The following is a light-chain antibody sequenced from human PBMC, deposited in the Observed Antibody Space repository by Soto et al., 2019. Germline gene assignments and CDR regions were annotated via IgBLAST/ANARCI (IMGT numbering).Light chain of an antibody. CDR1: QSISNW. Sequence: DIQMTQSPSTVSAFVGARVTITCRASQSISNWLAWYQKTPGTAPNVLIYHASNLQSGVPSRFSGSGAGTEFTLTISSLQPDDFATYYCQQYNSYSFGQGTKVDIK. J-gene: IGKJ1*01. CDR2: HAS. CDR3: QQYNSYS. V-gene: IGKV1-5*01.